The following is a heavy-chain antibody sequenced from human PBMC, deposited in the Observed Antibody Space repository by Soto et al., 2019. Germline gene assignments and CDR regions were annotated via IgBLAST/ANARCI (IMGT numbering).Heavy chain of an antibody. J-gene: IGHJ4*02. CDR2: ISGSGGST. V-gene: IGHV3-23*01. Sequence: GGSLRLSCAASGFTFSSYAMSWVRQAPGKGLEWVSAISGSGGSTYYADYVKGRFTISRDNPKNTLYLQMISLRAEDTAVYYCAKGPYYDSSGPMDYWGQGTLVTVSS. CDR1: GFTFSSYA. CDR3: AKGPYYDSSGPMDY. D-gene: IGHD3-22*01.